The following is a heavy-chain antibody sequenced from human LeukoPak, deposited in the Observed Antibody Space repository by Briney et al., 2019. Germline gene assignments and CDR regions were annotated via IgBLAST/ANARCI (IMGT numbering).Heavy chain of an antibody. Sequence: GGSLRLSCAASGFTFSSYSMNWVRQAPGKGLEWVSSISSSSSYIYYADSVKGRFTISRDNAKNSLYLQMNSLRAEDAAVYYCARGGLYSYGSSYWGQGTLVTVSS. V-gene: IGHV3-21*01. CDR3: ARGGLYSYGSSY. CDR2: ISSSSSYI. CDR1: GFTFSSYS. J-gene: IGHJ4*02. D-gene: IGHD5-18*01.